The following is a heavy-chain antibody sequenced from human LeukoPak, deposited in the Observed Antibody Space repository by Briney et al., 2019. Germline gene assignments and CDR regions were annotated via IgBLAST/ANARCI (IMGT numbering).Heavy chain of an antibody. D-gene: IGHD5-18*01. J-gene: IGHJ4*02. Sequence: ASVKVSCTASGYTFTGYHMHWVRQAPGQGLEWMGRINPNSGDTNYAQKFQGRVTMTRDTSITTAYMELSRLRSDDTAMYYCARDPNVDTAMVKEDYWGQGTLVTVSS. CDR2: INPNSGDT. CDR3: ARDPNVDTAMVKEDY. CDR1: GYTFTGYH. V-gene: IGHV1-2*06.